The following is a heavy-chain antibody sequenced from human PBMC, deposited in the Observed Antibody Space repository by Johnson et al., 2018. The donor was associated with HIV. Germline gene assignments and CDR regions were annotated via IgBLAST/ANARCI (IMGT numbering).Heavy chain of an antibody. CDR2: IRYDGSNK. CDR1: VFTFSIYG. D-gene: IGHD6-19*01. V-gene: IGHV3-30*02. CDR3: AKIIGYSRGLEI. Sequence: HVQLVESGGGLVQPGGSLRLSCPASVFTFSIYGMHWVRQAPGTGLEWVAFIRYDGSNKYYADSVKCRFTISRDNSKNTLYLQMNSLRAEDTAVYYCAKIIGYSRGLEIWGQGTMVTVSS. J-gene: IGHJ3*02.